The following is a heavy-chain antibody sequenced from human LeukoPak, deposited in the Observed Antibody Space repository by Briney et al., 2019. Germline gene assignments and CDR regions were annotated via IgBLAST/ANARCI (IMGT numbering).Heavy chain of an antibody. J-gene: IGHJ4*02. CDR1: GFTFSSYS. CDR3: AKDAVGVYFDY. D-gene: IGHD2-15*01. Sequence: GGSLRLSCAASGFTFSSYSMNWVRQAPGKGLEWVAVISYDGSNKYYADSVKGRFTISRDNSKNTLYLQMNSLRAEDTAVYYCAKDAVGVYFDYWGQGTLVTVSS. V-gene: IGHV3-30*18. CDR2: ISYDGSNK.